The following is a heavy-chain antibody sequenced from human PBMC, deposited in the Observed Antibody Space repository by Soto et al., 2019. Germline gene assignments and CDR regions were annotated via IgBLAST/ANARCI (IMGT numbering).Heavy chain of an antibody. Sequence: QVQLVESGGGVVQPGRSLRLSCAASGFTFSSYGMHWVRQAPGKGLEWVAVISYDGSNKYYADSVKGRFTISRDNSKNTLYLQMNSLRAEDTAVYYCAKDRYYDILTGYYYGMDVWGQGTTVTVSS. CDR2: ISYDGSNK. J-gene: IGHJ6*02. D-gene: IGHD3-9*01. V-gene: IGHV3-30*18. CDR3: AKDRYYDILTGYYYGMDV. CDR1: GFTFSSYG.